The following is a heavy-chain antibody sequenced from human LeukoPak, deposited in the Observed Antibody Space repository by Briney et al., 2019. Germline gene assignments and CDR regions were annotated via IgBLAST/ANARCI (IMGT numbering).Heavy chain of an antibody. Sequence: RSSETLSLTCTVSGGSISSGGYYWSWIRQHPGKGLEWIGYIYFSGSTYYNPSLKNRVTISVDTSKNQFSLKLSSVTAADTAVYYCARIRYGDYEFDYWGQGTLVTVSS. CDR3: ARIRYGDYEFDY. CDR1: GGSISSGGYY. J-gene: IGHJ4*02. V-gene: IGHV4-30-4*08. CDR2: IYFSGST. D-gene: IGHD4-17*01.